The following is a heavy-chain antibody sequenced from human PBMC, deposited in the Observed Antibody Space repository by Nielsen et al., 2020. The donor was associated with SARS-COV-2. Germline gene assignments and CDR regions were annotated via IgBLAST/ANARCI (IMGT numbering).Heavy chain of an antibody. V-gene: IGHV3-20*04. Sequence: GESLKISCAASGFTFDDYGMSWVRQAPGKGLEWVSGINWNGGSTGYADSVKGRFTISRDNAKNSLYLQMNSLRAEDTALYYCANGGDYGMDVWGQGTTVTVSS. D-gene: IGHD2-8*01. CDR1: GFTFDDYG. J-gene: IGHJ6*01. CDR3: ANGGDYGMDV. CDR2: INWNGGST.